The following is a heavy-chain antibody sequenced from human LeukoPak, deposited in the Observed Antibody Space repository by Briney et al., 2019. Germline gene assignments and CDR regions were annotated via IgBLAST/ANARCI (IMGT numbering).Heavy chain of an antibody. J-gene: IGHJ4*02. V-gene: IGHV4-59*08. D-gene: IGHD3-22*01. CDR2: IHHSGST. CDR3: ARQSRYSDGSSYFSDDY. Sequence: PSETLSLTCTVSGGSISTYYWSWIRQTPAKGLEWIGYIHHSGSTTYNPSLKSRVTISIDTSKNQFSLNLCSVTAADTAVYYCARQSRYSDGSSYFSDDYWGQGTLVTVSS. CDR1: GGSISTYY.